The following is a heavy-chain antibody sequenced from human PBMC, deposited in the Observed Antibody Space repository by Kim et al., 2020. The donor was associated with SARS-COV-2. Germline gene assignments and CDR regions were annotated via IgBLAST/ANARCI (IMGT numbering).Heavy chain of an antibody. V-gene: IGHV4-39*01. CDR1: GGSISSSSYY. D-gene: IGHD6-19*01. CDR3: ASSGGDSSGWYKLFDY. CDR2: IYYSGST. Sequence: SETLSLTCTVSGGSISSSSYYWGWIRQPPGKGLEWIGSIYYSGSTYYNPSLKSRVTISVDTSKNQFSLKLSSVTAADTAVYYCASSGGDSSGWYKLFDYWGQGTLVTVSS. J-gene: IGHJ4*02.